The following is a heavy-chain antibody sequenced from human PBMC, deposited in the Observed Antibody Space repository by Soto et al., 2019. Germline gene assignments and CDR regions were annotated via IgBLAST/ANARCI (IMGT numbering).Heavy chain of an antibody. CDR2: IKSKTDGGTT. V-gene: IGHV3-15*01. CDR3: TTVGDGYNYWDYYYYGMDV. Sequence: GGSLRLSCAASGFTFSSYAMTWVRQPPGKGLEWVGRIKSKTDGGTTDNAAPVKGRFTISRDDSKNTLYLQMNSLKTEDTAVYYCTTVGDGYNYWDYYYYGMDVWGQGTTVTV. CDR1: GFTFSSYA. J-gene: IGHJ6*02. D-gene: IGHD5-12*01.